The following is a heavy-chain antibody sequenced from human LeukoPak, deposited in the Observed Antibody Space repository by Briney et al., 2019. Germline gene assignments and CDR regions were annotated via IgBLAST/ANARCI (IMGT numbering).Heavy chain of an antibody. CDR1: GYTFTGFY. CDR3: ARGIRWLRFIVRTEYFQH. Sequence: ASVKVSCKASGYTFTGFYLHWVRQAPGQGLEWVGWINPNSGGTNSAQTFQGRVTMTRDTSISTAYMELSRLRSDDTAIYYCARGIRWLRFIVRTEYFQHWGQGTLVSVSS. D-gene: IGHD5-12*01. V-gene: IGHV1-2*02. CDR2: INPNSGGT. J-gene: IGHJ1*01.